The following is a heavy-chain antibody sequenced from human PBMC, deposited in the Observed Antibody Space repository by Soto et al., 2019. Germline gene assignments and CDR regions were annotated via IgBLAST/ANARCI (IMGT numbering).Heavy chain of an antibody. J-gene: IGHJ3*02. CDR3: ARSDEGLDVVAATGAFDI. CDR2: ISAYNGNT. Sequence: ASVKVSCKASGYTFTSYGISWVRQAPGQGLEWMGWISAYNGNTNYAQKLQGRVTMTTDTSTSTAYMELRSLRSDDTAVYYCARSDEGLDVVAATGAFDIWGQGTMVTVSS. V-gene: IGHV1-18*01. CDR1: GYTFTSYG. D-gene: IGHD2-15*01.